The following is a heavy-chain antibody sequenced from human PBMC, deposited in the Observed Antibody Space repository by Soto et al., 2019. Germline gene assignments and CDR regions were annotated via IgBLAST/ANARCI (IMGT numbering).Heavy chain of an antibody. CDR2: ISGSGGRT. D-gene: IGHD6-13*01. Sequence: EVQLLESGGGFIQPGGSLRLSCAASGFTFSSYAISWVRQAPGKGLEWVSAISGSGGRTYYSDSVKGRFTISRDNSKNTLYLQMNSLRAEDTAVYYCAKDRAAAGLSCFDYWGQGTLVTVSS. CDR1: GFTFSSYA. CDR3: AKDRAAAGLSCFDY. V-gene: IGHV3-23*01. J-gene: IGHJ4*02.